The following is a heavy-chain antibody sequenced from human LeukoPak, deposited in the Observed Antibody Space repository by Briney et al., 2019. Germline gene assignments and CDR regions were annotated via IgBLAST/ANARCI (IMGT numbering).Heavy chain of an antibody. CDR3: ARTPGYSRSYRY. D-gene: IGHD6-6*01. V-gene: IGHV4-34*01. J-gene: IGHJ4*02. Sequence: SETLSLTCAVYGGSFSGYYWSWIRQPPGKGLERIGEINHSGSTNYNPSLKSRVTISVDTSKNQFSLKLTSVTAADTAVYYCARTPGYSRSYRYWGQGILVTVSS. CDR2: INHSGST. CDR1: GGSFSGYY.